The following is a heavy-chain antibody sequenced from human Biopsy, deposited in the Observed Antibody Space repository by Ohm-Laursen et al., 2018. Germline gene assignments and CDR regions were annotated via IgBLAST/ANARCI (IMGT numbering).Heavy chain of an antibody. CDR3: ARGSDSDY. V-gene: IGHV3-11*04. CDR1: GFPFSDYY. Sequence: SLRLSCAASGFPFSDYYMRRIRQAPGKGLEWVSYISSSSSPIYYADSVKGRFTISRDNAKNSLSLQMNSLRAEDTAVYYCARGSDSDYWGQGTLVTVSS. J-gene: IGHJ4*02. CDR2: ISSSSSPI.